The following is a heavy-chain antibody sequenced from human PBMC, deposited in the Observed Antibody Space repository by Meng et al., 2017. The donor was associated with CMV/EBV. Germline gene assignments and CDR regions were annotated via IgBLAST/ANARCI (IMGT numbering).Heavy chain of an antibody. CDR1: GYSFTSYW. Sequence: GESLKIFCKGSGYSFTSYWIGWVRQMPGKGLEWMGIIYPGDSDTRYSTSFQGQVTISADKSISTAYQQWSSLKASDTAMYYCARSSREGSPYYALFDYWGQGTLVTVSS. CDR3: ARSSREGSPYYALFDY. V-gene: IGHV5-51*01. D-gene: IGHD2/OR15-2a*01. CDR2: IYPGDSDT. J-gene: IGHJ4*02.